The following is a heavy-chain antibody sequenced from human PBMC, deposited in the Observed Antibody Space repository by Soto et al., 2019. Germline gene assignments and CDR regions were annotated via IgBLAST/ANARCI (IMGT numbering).Heavy chain of an antibody. J-gene: IGHJ6*03. V-gene: IGHV1-69*02. CDR1: GGTFSSYT. CDR2: IIPILGIA. CDR3: ARLVVPAAASSDMDV. D-gene: IGHD2-2*01. Sequence: GPSVKVSCKASGGTFSSYTISWVRQAPGQGLEWMGRIIPILGIANYAQKFQGRVTITADKSTSTAYMKLSSLRSEDTAVYYCARLVVPAAASSDMDVWGKGTTVTVSS.